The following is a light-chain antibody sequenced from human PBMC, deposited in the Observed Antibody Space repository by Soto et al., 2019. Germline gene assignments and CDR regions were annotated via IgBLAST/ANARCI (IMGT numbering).Light chain of an antibody. Sequence: EMVLTQSPAPLSLSPGERATLSFRASQSVSSYLAWYRQKPGQAPRLLIYGASSRATGIPDRFSGSGSGTDFTLTISSLEPEDFAVYYCQQYGSSRFTVAPGTKLDI. CDR1: QSVSSY. CDR2: GAS. J-gene: IGKJ3*01. CDR3: QQYGSSRFT. V-gene: IGKV3-20*01.